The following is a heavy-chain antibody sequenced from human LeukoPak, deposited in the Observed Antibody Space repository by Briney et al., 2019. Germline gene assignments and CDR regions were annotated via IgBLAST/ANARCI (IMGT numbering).Heavy chain of an antibody. V-gene: IGHV1-69*06. D-gene: IGHD3-22*01. J-gene: IGHJ6*03. CDR3: ARMNYYDSSGYYSYYYYYMDV. CDR2: IIPIFGTA. Sequence: SVKVSCKASGYTFTSYGISWVRQAPGQGLEWMGGIIPIFGTANYAQKFQGRVTITADKSTSTAYMELSSLRSEDTAVYYCARMNYYDSSGYYSYYYYYMDVWGKGTTVTVSS. CDR1: GYTFTSYG.